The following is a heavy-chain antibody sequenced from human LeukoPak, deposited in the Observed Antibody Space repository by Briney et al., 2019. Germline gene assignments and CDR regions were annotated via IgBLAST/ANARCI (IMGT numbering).Heavy chain of an antibody. Sequence: GGSLRLSCAVSGFTFSSYSMSWVRQAPGKGLEWVSLIYSGGSTSYADSVRGRFTISRDNSKNTLYLQMNSLRAEDTAVYYCARIETVADAFDIWGQGTLVTVSS. CDR3: ARIETVADAFDI. V-gene: IGHV3-66*01. J-gene: IGHJ3*02. CDR2: IYSGGST. CDR1: GFTFSSYS. D-gene: IGHD1-1*01.